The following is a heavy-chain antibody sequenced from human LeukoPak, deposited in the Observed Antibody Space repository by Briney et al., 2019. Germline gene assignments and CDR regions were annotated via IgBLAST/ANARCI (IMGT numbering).Heavy chain of an antibody. CDR2: INHSGST. CDR3: ATSTFPARYYEFWKEGKRAFDY. D-gene: IGHD3-3*01. J-gene: IGHJ4*02. V-gene: IGHV4-34*01. CDR1: GGSFSGYY. Sequence: PSETLSLTCAVYGGSFSGYYWSWLRQPPGKGLEWLGEINHSGSTNYNPSLKSRVTISVDTSKNQFSLKLSSVTAADTAVYYCATSTFPARYYEFWKEGKRAFDYWGQGTLVTVSS.